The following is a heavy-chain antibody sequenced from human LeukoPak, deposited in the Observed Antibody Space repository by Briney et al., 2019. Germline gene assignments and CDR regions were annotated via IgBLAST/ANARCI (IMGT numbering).Heavy chain of an antibody. J-gene: IGHJ4*02. CDR3: AHLRYSYGHLDY. CDR1: GFSLSTSGEG. CDR2: IYWDDDK. Sequence: SAPTLVNPTQTLTLTCTFSGFSLSTSGEGVGWIRQPPGKALEWLALIYWDDDKRYSPSLKSRLTITKDTSKNQVVLTMTNLDPVDTATYYCAHLRYSYGHLDYWGQGTLVTVSS. V-gene: IGHV2-5*02. D-gene: IGHD5-18*01.